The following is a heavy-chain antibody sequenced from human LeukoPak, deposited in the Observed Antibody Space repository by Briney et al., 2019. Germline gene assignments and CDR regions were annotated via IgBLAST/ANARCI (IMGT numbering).Heavy chain of an antibody. D-gene: IGHD4-17*01. CDR1: GVSITSGNW. CDR3: ARGNDYGDYGRAFDI. J-gene: IGHJ3*02. Sequence: SGTLSLTCGVSGVSITSGNWWSWVRQPPGKGLEWIGEIYHSGSINYNPSLKSRVTISVDKSKNQFSLKLNSVTAADTAVYYCARGNDYGDYGRAFDIWGLGTMVTVSS. CDR2: IYHSGSI. V-gene: IGHV4-4*02.